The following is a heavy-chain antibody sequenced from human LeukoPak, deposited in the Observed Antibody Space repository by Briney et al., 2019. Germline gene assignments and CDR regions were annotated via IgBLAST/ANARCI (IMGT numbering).Heavy chain of an antibody. CDR2: VKDDGSYI. V-gene: IGHV3-30*04. J-gene: IGHJ4*02. Sequence: GGSLRLSCAVSGFTFSAYTMHWVRQAPGKGLDWVAVVKDDGSYISYAASVKGRFTISRDNSKNTVVLQMSSLSVDDTAIYYCARQSLGASGLDYWGQGMLVTVSS. CDR1: GFTFSAYT. D-gene: IGHD1-26*01. CDR3: ARQSLGASGLDY.